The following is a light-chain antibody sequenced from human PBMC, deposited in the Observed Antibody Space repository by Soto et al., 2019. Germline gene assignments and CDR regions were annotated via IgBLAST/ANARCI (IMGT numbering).Light chain of an antibody. CDR1: QSISIW. CDR3: QQYNTLWT. V-gene: IGKV1-5*01. Sequence: DILMTSSPSTLSASVGERVTLSCRASQSISIWLAWFQQKPGKAPKLLIYDVSSLESGVPSRFSGSGSGTEFTLTIRSLQPDDFATYYCQQYNTLWTFGQGTTVEIK. J-gene: IGKJ1*01. CDR2: DVS.